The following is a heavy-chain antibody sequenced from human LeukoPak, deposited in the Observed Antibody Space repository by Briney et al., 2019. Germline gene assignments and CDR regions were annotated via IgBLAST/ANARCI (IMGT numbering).Heavy chain of an antibody. CDR1: GFTVSSKY. D-gene: IGHD2-2*01. J-gene: IGHJ4*02. CDR2: IYSGGST. Sequence: GGSLRLSCAASGFTVSSKYMSWVRQAPGKGLDWVSVIYSGGSTYYADSVKGRFTISRDNSKNTLYLQMNSLRAEDTAVYYCARGCSSTSCYGFDYWGQGTLVTVSS. V-gene: IGHV3-53*01. CDR3: ARGCSSTSCYGFDY.